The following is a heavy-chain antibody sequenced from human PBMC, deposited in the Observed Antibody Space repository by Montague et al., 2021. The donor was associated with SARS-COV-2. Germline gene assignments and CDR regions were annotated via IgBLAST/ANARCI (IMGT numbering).Heavy chain of an antibody. V-gene: IGHV4-59*13. CDR3: ARDFDY. CDR2: MYYSGGT. J-gene: IGHJ4*02. CDR1: GGSISSYY. Sequence: SETLSLTCTVSGGSISSYYWSWIRQPPGKGLEWIGYMYYSGGTNYNPSPKSRVTLSIDTSKNQFSLKLSSVTAADTAVYYCARDFDYWGQGTLVAVSS.